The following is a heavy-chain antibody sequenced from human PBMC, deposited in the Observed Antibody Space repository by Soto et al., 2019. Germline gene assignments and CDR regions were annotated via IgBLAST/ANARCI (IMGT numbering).Heavy chain of an antibody. Sequence: DVQLVESGGGLVQPGGSLRLSCAASGFTFGNYWMHWVRQAPGKGLVWVSRINSDGSSTSYADSVKGRFTISRDNAKNTRSLQMNSLRAEDTAMYYCTKVISTVGGDFDSWGQGTLVTVSS. V-gene: IGHV3-74*01. CDR2: INSDGSST. CDR1: GFTFGNYW. D-gene: IGHD3-16*01. J-gene: IGHJ4*02. CDR3: TKVISTVGGDFDS.